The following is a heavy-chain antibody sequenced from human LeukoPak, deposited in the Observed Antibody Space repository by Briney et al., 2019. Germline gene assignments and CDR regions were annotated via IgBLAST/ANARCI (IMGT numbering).Heavy chain of an antibody. D-gene: IGHD2-2*01. CDR1: GGTFSSYA. J-gene: IGHJ5*02. V-gene: IGHV1-69*06. CDR3: ARDDIVVVPARFEKYNWFDP. Sequence: ASVKVSCKASGGTFSSYAISWVRQAPGQGLEWMGGIIPIFGTANYAQKFQGRVTITADKSTSTAYMELSSLRSEDTAVYYCARDDIVVVPARFEKYNWFDPWGQGTLVTVSS. CDR2: IIPIFGTA.